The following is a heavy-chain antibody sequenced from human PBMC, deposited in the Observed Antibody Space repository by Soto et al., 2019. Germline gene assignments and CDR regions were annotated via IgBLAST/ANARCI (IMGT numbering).Heavy chain of an antibody. CDR1: GGSISSGDYY. J-gene: IGHJ4*02. CDR3: ARGQDVFWSGLVLPPDY. Sequence: SETMSLTCTVSGGSISSGDYYLSWINPPPGKGLEWIGYIYYSGSTYYNPSLKSRVTISVDTSKNQFSLKLSSVTAADTAVYYCARGQDVFWSGLVLPPDYWGQGTLVTVSS. V-gene: IGHV4-30-4*01. CDR2: IYYSGST. D-gene: IGHD3-3*01.